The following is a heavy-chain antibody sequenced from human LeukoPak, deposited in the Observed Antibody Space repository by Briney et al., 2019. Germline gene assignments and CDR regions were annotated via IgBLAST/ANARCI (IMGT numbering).Heavy chain of an antibody. D-gene: IGHD2-2*01. CDR3: AKVTSSYNYFDY. CDR1: GFTFSTYA. CDR2: FSGSGGRT. Sequence: GGSLRLSCAASGFTFSTYAMSWVRQAPGKGLEGVSTFSGSGGRTLYADTVKGRFVISRDNSKNTLYLQMNSLRAEDTAVYYCAKVTSSYNYFDYWGQGAPVTVSS. V-gene: IGHV3-23*01. J-gene: IGHJ4*02.